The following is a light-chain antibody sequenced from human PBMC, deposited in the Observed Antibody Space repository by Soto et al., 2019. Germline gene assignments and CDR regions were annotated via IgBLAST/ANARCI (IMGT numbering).Light chain of an antibody. CDR2: GAS. CDR3: QQYAYWPYT. Sequence: ETVVTQSPGTLYVSPGERVTLSCRASQSVSSKLAWYQQKPGQAPRLLIYGASTRATALPARFSGSESGSEFTLTIRSLQSEDFAVYYWQQYAYWPYTFGQGTQLGIK. CDR1: QSVSSK. J-gene: IGKJ2*01. V-gene: IGKV3-15*01.